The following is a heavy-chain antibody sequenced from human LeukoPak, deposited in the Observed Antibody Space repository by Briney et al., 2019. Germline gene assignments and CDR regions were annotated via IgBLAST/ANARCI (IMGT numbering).Heavy chain of an antibody. D-gene: IGHD1-26*01. Sequence: KPGGSLRLSCAAPGFTFSDYYMSWIRQAPGKGLEWVSYISSSGSTIYYADSVKGRFTISRDNAKNTLYLQMNSLRVEDTAVYYCARDRGDSLVGADFDSWGQGILVTVSS. J-gene: IGHJ4*02. CDR1: GFTFSDYY. CDR3: ARDRGDSLVGADFDS. CDR2: ISSSGSTI. V-gene: IGHV3-11*04.